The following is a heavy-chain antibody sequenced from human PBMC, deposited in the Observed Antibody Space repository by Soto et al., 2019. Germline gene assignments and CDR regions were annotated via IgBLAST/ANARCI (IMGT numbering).Heavy chain of an antibody. CDR3: ARYSSGWHDAFDI. J-gene: IGHJ3*02. Sequence: SETLSLTCTVSGGSISSYYWSWIRQPPGKGLEWIGYIYYSGSTNYNPSLKSRVTISVDTSNNQFSLKLSSVTAADTAVYYRARYSSGWHDAFDIWGQGTMVTVSS. D-gene: IGHD6-19*01. V-gene: IGHV4-59*01. CDR1: GGSISSYY. CDR2: IYYSGST.